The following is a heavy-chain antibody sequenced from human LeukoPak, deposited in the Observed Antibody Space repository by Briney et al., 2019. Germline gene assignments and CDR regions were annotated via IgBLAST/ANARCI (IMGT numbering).Heavy chain of an antibody. CDR3: AGDCAYYDILTGYPRWFDY. J-gene: IGHJ4*02. D-gene: IGHD3-9*01. CDR1: GFTFSDYY. Sequence: GGSLRLSCAASGFTFSDYYMSWIRQAPGKGLEWVSYISSSSSYTNYADSVKGRFTISRDNAKNSLYLQMNSLRAEDTAVYYCAGDCAYYDILTGYPRWFDYWGQGTLVTVSS. V-gene: IGHV3-11*06. CDR2: ISSSSSYT.